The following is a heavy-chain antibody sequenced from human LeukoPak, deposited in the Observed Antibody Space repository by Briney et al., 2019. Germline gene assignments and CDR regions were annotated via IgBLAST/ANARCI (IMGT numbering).Heavy chain of an antibody. J-gene: IGHJ4*02. Sequence: GGSLRLSCAASGFTFSGYWVHWVRQAPGKGLVWVSRINSDGSSIRYADSVKGRFTISRDNAKNALYLQMNSLRAEDTAVYYCARVPYGDYVDYSDYWGQGTLVTVSS. CDR1: GFTFSGYW. CDR2: INSDGSSI. D-gene: IGHD4-17*01. V-gene: IGHV3-74*01. CDR3: ARVPYGDYVDYSDY.